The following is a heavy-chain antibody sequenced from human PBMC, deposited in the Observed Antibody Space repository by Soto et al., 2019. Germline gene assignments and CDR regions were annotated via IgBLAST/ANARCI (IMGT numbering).Heavy chain of an antibody. CDR3: ARGRYGGY. CDR1: GYTFTSYG. V-gene: IGHV1-18*01. J-gene: IGHJ4*02. CDR2: ISAHNGNT. Sequence: QVHLVQSGAEVKKPGASVKVSCKGSGYTFTSYGITWVRQAPGQGLEWMGWISAHNGNTDYAQKLQGRVTVTRDTPTSTAYMELRSLRSDATAVYYCARGRYGGYWGQGALVTVPS. D-gene: IGHD3-10*01.